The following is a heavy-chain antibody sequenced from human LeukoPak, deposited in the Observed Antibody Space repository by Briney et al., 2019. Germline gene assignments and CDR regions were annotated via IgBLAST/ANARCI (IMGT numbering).Heavy chain of an antibody. D-gene: IGHD4-17*01. V-gene: IGHV4-39*01. CDR3: ARHSSMTTVTFDY. Sequence: SETLSLTCTVSGGSIGSSSYYWVWIRQPPGKGLEWIGSIYYSGSTYYNPSLQSRVTISVDTSKNQFSLQLSSVTAADTAVYYCARHSSMTTVTFDYWGQGTLVTVSS. CDR2: IYYSGST. CDR1: GGSIGSSSYY. J-gene: IGHJ4*02.